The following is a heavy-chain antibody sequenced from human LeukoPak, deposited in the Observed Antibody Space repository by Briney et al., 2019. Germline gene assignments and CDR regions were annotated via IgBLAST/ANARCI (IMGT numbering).Heavy chain of an antibody. CDR3: AKDSCSGGSCYSSGNDAFES. CDR2: ISGSGDTA. Sequence: GGSLRLSCAASGFTFNSYAMSWVRQAPGKGLEWVSVISGSGDTAYYADSVKGRVTTSRDNSRNTLYLQMSSLRAEDTAIYYCAKDSCSGGSCYSSGNDAFESWRQGTMVTVSS. V-gene: IGHV3-23*01. CDR1: GFTFNSYA. D-gene: IGHD2-15*01. J-gene: IGHJ3*02.